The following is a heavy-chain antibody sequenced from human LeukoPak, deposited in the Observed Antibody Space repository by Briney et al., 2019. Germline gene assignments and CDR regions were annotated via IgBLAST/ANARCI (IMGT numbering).Heavy chain of an antibody. CDR2: INHSGST. CDR3: ARGKEGIAARPGWFDP. J-gene: IGHJ5*02. CDR1: GGSFSGYY. Sequence: PSETLSLTCAVYGGSFSGYYWSWIRQPPGKGLEWIGEINHSGSTNYNPSLKSRVTISVDTSKNQFSLKLSSVTAADTAVYYCARGKEGIAARPGWFDPWGQGTLVTVSS. V-gene: IGHV4-34*01. D-gene: IGHD6-6*01.